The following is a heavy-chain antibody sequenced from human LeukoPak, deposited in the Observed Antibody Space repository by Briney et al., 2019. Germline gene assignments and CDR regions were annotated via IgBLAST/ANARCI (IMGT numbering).Heavy chain of an antibody. V-gene: IGHV1-69*01. J-gene: IGHJ3*02. CDR3: ARDRAARPSLGDAFDI. CDR2: IIPIFGTA. CDR1: GGTFSSYA. Sequence: SVKVSCKASGGTFSSYAISWLRQAPGQGLEWMGGIIPIFGTANYAQKFQGRVTITADESMSTAYMELSSLRSEDTAVYYCARDRAARPSLGDAFDIWGQGTMVTVSS. D-gene: IGHD6-6*01.